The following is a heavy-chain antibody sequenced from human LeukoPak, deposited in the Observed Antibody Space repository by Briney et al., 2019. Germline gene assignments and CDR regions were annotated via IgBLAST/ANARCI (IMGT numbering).Heavy chain of an antibody. CDR2: IKQDGSEK. CDR3: ARHPDHWFDP. V-gene: IGHV3-7*01. J-gene: IGHJ5*02. CDR1: GFTISSYA. Sequence: GGSLRLSCAASGFTISSYAMTWVRQAPGKGLEWVANIKQDGSEKRYVDSVKGRFTISRDNAKNSLYLQMNSLRAEDTAVYYCARHPDHWFDPWGQGTLVTVSS.